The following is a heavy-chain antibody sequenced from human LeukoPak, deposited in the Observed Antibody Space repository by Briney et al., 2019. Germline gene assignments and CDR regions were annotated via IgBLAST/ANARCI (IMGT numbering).Heavy chain of an antibody. CDR1: GGSISSYY. Sequence: PSETLSLTCTVSGGSISSYYWSWIRQPPGKGLEWIGYIYYSGSTNYNPSLKSRVTISVDTSKNQFSLKLSSVTAADTAVYYCARVPRAPLSNYYGSGSYPDRGQGTLVTVSS. CDR3: ARVPRAPLSNYYGSGSYPD. V-gene: IGHV4-59*01. J-gene: IGHJ4*02. CDR2: IYYSGST. D-gene: IGHD3-10*01.